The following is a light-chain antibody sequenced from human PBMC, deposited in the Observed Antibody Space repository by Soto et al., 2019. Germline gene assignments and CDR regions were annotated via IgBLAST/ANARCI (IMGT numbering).Light chain of an antibody. CDR1: SSDVGGYNY. J-gene: IGLJ1*01. Sequence: QSVLTQPASVSGSPGQSITISCTGTSSDVGGYNYVSWYQQHPGKAPKLMIYDVSNRPSGVSNRFSGSKSGNTASLTTSGLQAEDEADYYCSSYTSSSTVFGTGTKSPS. CDR2: DVS. CDR3: SSYTSSSTV. V-gene: IGLV2-14*01.